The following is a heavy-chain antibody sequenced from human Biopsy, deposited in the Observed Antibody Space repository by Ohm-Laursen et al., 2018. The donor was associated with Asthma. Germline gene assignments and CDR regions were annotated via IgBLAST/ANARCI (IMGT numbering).Heavy chain of an antibody. CDR3: AGFVQAEEGVF. J-gene: IGHJ4*02. V-gene: IGHV3-7*01. D-gene: IGHD2-15*01. Sequence: SLRLSCTASGFTFGNYWMSWGRQTPGKGLEWVATINGDGSQKPYVDSVTGRFTISRDNSKNSLHLEMNSLRAEDTAVYVCAGFVQAEEGVFWGQGARVTVSS. CDR1: GFTFGNYW. CDR2: INGDGSQK.